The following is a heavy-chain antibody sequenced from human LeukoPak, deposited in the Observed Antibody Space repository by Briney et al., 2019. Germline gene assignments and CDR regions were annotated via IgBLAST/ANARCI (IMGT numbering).Heavy chain of an antibody. Sequence: ASVKVSCKASGYTFTSYYMHWVRQAPGQGLEWMGIINPSGGCTSYAQKFQGRVTMTRDTSTSTVYMELSSLRSEDTAVYYCARSSGRSPNRDYMDVWGKGTTVTISS. D-gene: IGHD1-14*01. V-gene: IGHV1-46*01. CDR1: GYTFTSYY. CDR2: INPSGGCT. CDR3: ARSSGRSPNRDYMDV. J-gene: IGHJ6*03.